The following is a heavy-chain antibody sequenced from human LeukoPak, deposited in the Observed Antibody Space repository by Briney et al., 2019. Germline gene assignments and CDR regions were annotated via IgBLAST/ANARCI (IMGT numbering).Heavy chain of an antibody. Sequence: SETLPLTCTVSGGSISSSSYYWGWIRQPPGKGLEWIGSIYYSGSTYYNPSLKSRVTISVDTSKNQFSLKLSSVTAADTAVYYCARLPRRAGTLDAFDIWGQGTMVTVSS. CDR1: GGSISSSSYY. CDR2: IYYSGST. CDR3: ARLPRRAGTLDAFDI. V-gene: IGHV4-39*01. D-gene: IGHD6-13*01. J-gene: IGHJ3*02.